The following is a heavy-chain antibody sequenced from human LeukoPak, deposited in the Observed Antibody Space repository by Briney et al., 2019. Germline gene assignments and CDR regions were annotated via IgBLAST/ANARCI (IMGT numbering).Heavy chain of an antibody. CDR2: IRMTGGST. Sequence: GGSLRLSCAASGFTFSSYAMSWVRQAPGKGLEWVSTIRMTGGSTYYADSVKGRFTISRDNSKNTLHLQMNSLRAEDTAVYYCAKVFLRYFEWLFDYWGQGTLVTVSP. CDR3: AKVFLRYFEWLFDY. D-gene: IGHD3-9*01. J-gene: IGHJ4*02. V-gene: IGHV3-23*01. CDR1: GFTFSSYA.